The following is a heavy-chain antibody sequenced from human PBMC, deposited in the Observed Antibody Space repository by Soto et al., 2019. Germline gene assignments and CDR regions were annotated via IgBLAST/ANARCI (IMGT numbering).Heavy chain of an antibody. D-gene: IGHD2-21*01. CDR3: ARHIAVSGTRGFDH. CDR1: GGSITSNW. Sequence: QVQLQESGPGLMKPSGTLSLTCAVSGGSITSNWWCGVRQPPGKGLEWIAEIFHTGSANYNPSLMNRLTIAMDKAKNPLSMNLNAVTAADTAEYYCARHIAVSGTRGFDHWGQGTLVTVSS. J-gene: IGHJ4*02. V-gene: IGHV4-4*02. CDR2: IFHTGSA.